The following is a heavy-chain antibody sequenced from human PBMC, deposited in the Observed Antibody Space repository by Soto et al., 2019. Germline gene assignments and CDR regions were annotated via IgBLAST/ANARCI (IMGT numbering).Heavy chain of an antibody. Sequence: AASVKVSCKVSGYTLSELSMDWVRQAPGKGLEWMGGFDPEDGETIYAQKFQGRVTMTEDTSTDTAYMELSSLRSEDTAVYYCATTNPIDYGDYDGDYYYYYGMDVWGQGTTVTVSS. CDR3: ATTNPIDYGDYDGDYYYYYGMDV. D-gene: IGHD4-17*01. V-gene: IGHV1-24*01. CDR1: GYTLSELS. J-gene: IGHJ6*02. CDR2: FDPEDGET.